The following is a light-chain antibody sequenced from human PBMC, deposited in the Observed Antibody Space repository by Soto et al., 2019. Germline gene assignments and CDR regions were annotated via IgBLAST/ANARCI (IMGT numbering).Light chain of an antibody. Sequence: DIQMTQSPSSLSASVGDRVTITCRASQSISTYLNWYQQKPGKXXKXXXXXAXFLKSGVASRFSGSGSGTDFTLTISSLQPEDFATYYCQQSYSTPRTFGQGTKV. J-gene: IGKJ1*01. CDR1: QSISTY. CDR2: XAX. CDR3: QQSYSTPRT. V-gene: IGKV1-39*01.